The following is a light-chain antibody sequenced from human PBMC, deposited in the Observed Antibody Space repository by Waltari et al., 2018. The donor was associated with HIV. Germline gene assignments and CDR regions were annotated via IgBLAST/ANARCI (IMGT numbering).Light chain of an antibody. V-gene: IGKV1-12*01. CDR3: QQANSFPIT. J-gene: IGKJ4*01. CDR1: RDINTW. Sequence: DTQLTQSPSSVSASVGDSVSITCRSSRDINTWFAWYQQKPGKAPNLLIYAASRLQRGDPSRFSGSGSGTNFTLTISSLQPEDFATYYCQQANSFPITFGGGTKVEI. CDR2: AAS.